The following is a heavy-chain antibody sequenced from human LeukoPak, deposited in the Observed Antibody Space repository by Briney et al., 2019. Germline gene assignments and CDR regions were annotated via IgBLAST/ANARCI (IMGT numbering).Heavy chain of an antibody. D-gene: IGHD1-26*01. CDR1: GFTFSNYA. CDR2: ISTSGGST. Sequence: PAESLTLSCAASGFTFSNYAMSCVRQAPGKGLEWVSTISTSGGSTYYADSVRGRFTTSRDNSKNTLYLQLNSLRGEDTALYYCAKNGGSGSYYSGYYYMDVWGKGTTVTVSS. V-gene: IGHV3-23*01. CDR3: AKNGGSGSYYSGYYYMDV. J-gene: IGHJ6*03.